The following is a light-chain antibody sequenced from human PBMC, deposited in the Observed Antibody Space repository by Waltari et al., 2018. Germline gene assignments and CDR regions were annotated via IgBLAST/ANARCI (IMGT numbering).Light chain of an antibody. CDR3: SSFTSSSVYV. V-gene: IGLV2-14*01. Sequence: QSALTQPASVSGSPGQSITISCTGTSSDVGGFNYVSWYQQYPGKAPQLMIFEVSNRPSWVSTLFSGSKSGNTASLTISGLQAEDEADYYCSSFTSSSVYVFGTGTKVTVL. CDR1: SSDVGGFNY. J-gene: IGLJ1*01. CDR2: EVS.